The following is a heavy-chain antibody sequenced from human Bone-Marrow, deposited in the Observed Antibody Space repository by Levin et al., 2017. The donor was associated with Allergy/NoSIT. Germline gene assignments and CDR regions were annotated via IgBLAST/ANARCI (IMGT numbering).Heavy chain of an antibody. V-gene: IGHV3-21*01. D-gene: IGHD3-22*01. Sequence: GESLKISCAASGFTFSSYSMNWVRQAPGKGLEWVSSISSSSSYIYYADSVKGRFTISRDNAKNSLYLQMNSLRAEDTAVYYCARAYYYDSSGYPLWGQGTLVTVSS. J-gene: IGHJ4*02. CDR2: ISSSSSYI. CDR1: GFTFSSYS. CDR3: ARAYYYDSSGYPL.